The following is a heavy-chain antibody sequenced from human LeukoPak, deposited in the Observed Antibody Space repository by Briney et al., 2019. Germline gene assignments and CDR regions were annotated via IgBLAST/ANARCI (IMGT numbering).Heavy chain of an antibody. CDR2: INHSGST. D-gene: IGHD6-13*01. Sequence: SETLSLTCAVYGGSFSGYYWSWIRQPPGKGLEWIGEINHSGSTNYNPSLKSRVTISVDTSKNQFSLKLSSVTAADTAVYYCARRHSSSWYSYHYYGMDVWGQGTTVTVSS. CDR3: ARRHSSSWYSYHYYGMDV. CDR1: GGSFSGYY. J-gene: IGHJ6*02. V-gene: IGHV4-34*01.